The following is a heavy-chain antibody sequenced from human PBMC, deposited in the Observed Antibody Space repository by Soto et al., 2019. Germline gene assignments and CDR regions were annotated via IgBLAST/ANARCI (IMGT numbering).Heavy chain of an antibody. V-gene: IGHV4-59*01. CDR1: GVSITSYF. Sequence: PSETLSLTCTVSGVSITSYFWSWIRQTPGKGLDWIGSISFSGATYSNPSLKGRAALSVDTSENHRSLTLNSVTSAATAVYFCSRDRRDGYNRYFDFWGQGNQVTVSS. D-gene: IGHD5-12*01. CDR2: ISFSGAT. J-gene: IGHJ4*02. CDR3: SRDRRDGYNRYFDF.